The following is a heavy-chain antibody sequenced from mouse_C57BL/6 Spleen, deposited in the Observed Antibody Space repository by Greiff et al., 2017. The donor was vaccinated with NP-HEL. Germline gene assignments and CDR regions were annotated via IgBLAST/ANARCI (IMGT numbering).Heavy chain of an antibody. D-gene: IGHD2-5*01. CDR2: IYPGDGDT. CDR1: GYAFSSSW. V-gene: IGHV1-82*01. J-gene: IGHJ1*03. CDR3: AREGHYSNSWYFDV. Sequence: QVQLQQSGPELVKPGASVKISCKASGYAFSSSWMNWVKQRPGKGLEWIGRIYPGDGDTNYNGKFKGKATLTADKSSSTAYMQLSSLTSEDSAVYFCAREGHYSNSWYFDVWGTGTTVTASS.